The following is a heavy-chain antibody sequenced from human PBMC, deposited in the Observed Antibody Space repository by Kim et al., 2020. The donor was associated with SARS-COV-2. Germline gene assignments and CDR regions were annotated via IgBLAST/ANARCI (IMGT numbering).Heavy chain of an antibody. CDR3: AKGNHVLLWFGELSGFDY. Sequence: GGSLRLSCAASGFTFSSYAMSWVRQAPGKGLEWVSAISGSGGSTYYADSVKGRFTISRDNSKNTLYLQMNSLRAEDTAVYYCAKGNHVLLWFGELSGFDYWGQGTLVTVSS. CDR2: ISGSGGST. D-gene: IGHD3-10*01. V-gene: IGHV3-23*01. J-gene: IGHJ4*02. CDR1: GFTFSSYA.